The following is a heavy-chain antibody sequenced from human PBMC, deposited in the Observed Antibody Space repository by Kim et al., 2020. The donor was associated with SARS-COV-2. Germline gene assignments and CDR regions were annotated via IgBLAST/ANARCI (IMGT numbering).Heavy chain of an antibody. J-gene: IGHJ3*02. V-gene: IGHV4-39*01. CDR2: IYYTGNT. CDR1: GGSISSSGYY. Sequence: SETLSLTCTVSGGSISSSGYYWGWIRQPPGKGLDWIGSIYYTGNTYDNPSLKSRVTISVDTSKNQFSLKLSSVSAADTAVYYCERQRATGDAFDIWGQGTMVIVSS. D-gene: IGHD1-1*01. CDR3: ERQRATGDAFDI.